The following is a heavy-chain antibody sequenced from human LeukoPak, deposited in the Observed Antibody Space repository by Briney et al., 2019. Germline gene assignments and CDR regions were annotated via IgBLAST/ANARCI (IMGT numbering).Heavy chain of an antibody. V-gene: IGHV4-34*01. Sequence: SETLSLTCGVNGGSFSNYFWTWIRQSPGKELEWIGDIHNSGRVNYNPSLGSRVTISFDTSENQFSLKMTSVTAADTGVYYRAEGGLHLWWTNWFDPWGQGTSVTVSS. CDR2: IHNSGRV. D-gene: IGHD5-18*01. J-gene: IGHJ5*02. CDR1: GGSFSNYF. CDR3: AEGGLHLWWTNWFDP.